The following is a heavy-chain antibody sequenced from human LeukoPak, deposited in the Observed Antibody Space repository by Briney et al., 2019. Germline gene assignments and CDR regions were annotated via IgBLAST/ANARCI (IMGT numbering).Heavy chain of an antibody. CDR3: TRDRGWQQFDY. D-gene: IGHD5-24*01. Sequence: GGSLRLSCAASAFTFSDYWMTWVRQAPGKGLERVANINEDGSETYYVDSVKGRFTISRDNAKNSLYPQMSSLRDDDTAVYYCTRDRGWQQFDYWGQGTLVTVSS. CDR2: INEDGSET. CDR1: AFTFSDYW. J-gene: IGHJ4*02. V-gene: IGHV3-7*01.